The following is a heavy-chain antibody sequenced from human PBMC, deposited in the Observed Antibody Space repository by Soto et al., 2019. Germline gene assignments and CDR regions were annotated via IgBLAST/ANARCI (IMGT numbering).Heavy chain of an antibody. D-gene: IGHD6-19*01. V-gene: IGHV4-4*02. CDR2: IYHSGST. CDR1: GGSISSSNW. Sequence: SETLSLTCAVSGGSISSSNWWSWVRQPPGKGLEWIGEIYHSGSTNYNPSLKSRVTISVDKSKNHFSLQLTSVTAADTAVYYCARGLSTHIAVAGMGYFDSWGQGTLVTVSS. CDR3: ARGLSTHIAVAGMGYFDS. J-gene: IGHJ4*02.